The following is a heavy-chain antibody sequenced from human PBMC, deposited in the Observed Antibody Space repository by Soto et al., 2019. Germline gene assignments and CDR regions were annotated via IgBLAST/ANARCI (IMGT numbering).Heavy chain of an antibody. CDR2: IYYDGST. J-gene: IGHJ5*01. Sequence: PSETLSLTCTVSGASISSSSFYWGWIRQPPGKGLESIANIYYDGSTYYNPSLKSRVTISFDTSKNQFSLKLSSVTAADTAVYYCVRLIGNSWLDSWGQGTQVTVSS. V-gene: IGHV4-39*01. CDR3: VRLIGNSWLDS. CDR1: GASISSSSFY.